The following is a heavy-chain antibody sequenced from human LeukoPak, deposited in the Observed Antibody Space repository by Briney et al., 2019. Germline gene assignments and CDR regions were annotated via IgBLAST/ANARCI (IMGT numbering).Heavy chain of an antibody. D-gene: IGHD1-26*01. CDR2: INPHNGGT. Sequence: ASVKVSCKASGYTFTGYYMHWVRQAPGQGLEWMGLINPHNGGTKYAQKFQGRVTMTRDTSISTAYMELSRLRSDDTAVYYCARGREEWELLGYWGQGTLVTVSS. CDR1: GYTFTGYY. J-gene: IGHJ4*02. V-gene: IGHV1-2*02. CDR3: ARGREEWELLGY.